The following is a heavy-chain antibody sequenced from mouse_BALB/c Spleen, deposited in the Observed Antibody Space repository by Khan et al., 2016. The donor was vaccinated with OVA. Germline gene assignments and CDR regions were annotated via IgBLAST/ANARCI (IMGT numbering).Heavy chain of an antibody. Sequence: LVESGGGLVQPGGSRKLSCAASGFTFSSFGMHWVRQAPEKGLEWVAYISSGSSTIYYADTVKGRFTISRENPKNTLFLQMTSLRSEDTAMYYCATYGWWDWGAGTTVTVSS. J-gene: IGHJ1*01. CDR1: GFTFSSFG. D-gene: IGHD1-1*01. CDR2: ISSGSSTI. CDR3: ATYGWWD. V-gene: IGHV5-17*02.